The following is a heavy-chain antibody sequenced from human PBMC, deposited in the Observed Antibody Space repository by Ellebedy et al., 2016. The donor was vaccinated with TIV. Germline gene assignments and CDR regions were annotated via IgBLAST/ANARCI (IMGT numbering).Heavy chain of an antibody. V-gene: IGHV3-30*09. CDR2: ISHDGSNK. J-gene: IGHJ4*02. D-gene: IGHD6-13*01. CDR1: GFTFSYYS. Sequence: GESLKISXAASGFTFSYYSMHWVRQAPGKGLEWVAVISHDGSNKYHAESVKGPFAISRDDSKNTLYLQMNTLRTEDTAVYFCTRGSSSRGYFDSWGQGTLVTVSS. CDR3: TRGSSSRGYFDS.